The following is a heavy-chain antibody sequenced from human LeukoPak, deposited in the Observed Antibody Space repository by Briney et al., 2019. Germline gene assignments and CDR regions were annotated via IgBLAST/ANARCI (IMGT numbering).Heavy chain of an antibody. CDR2: INHSGST. CDR1: GGSLSGYY. D-gene: IGHD4-17*01. Sequence: SETLSLTCAVYGGSLSGYYWSWIRQPPGKGLEWIGEINHSGSTNYNPSLKSRVTISVDTSKNQFSLKLSSVTAADTAVYYCARGMTDYGQDYWGQGTLVTVSS. CDR3: ARGMTDYGQDY. J-gene: IGHJ4*02. V-gene: IGHV4-34*01.